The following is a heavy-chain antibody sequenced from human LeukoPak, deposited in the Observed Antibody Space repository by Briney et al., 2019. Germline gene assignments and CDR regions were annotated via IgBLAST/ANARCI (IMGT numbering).Heavy chain of an antibody. Sequence: SVKVSCKASGGTFSSYTISWVRQAPGQGLEWMGRIIPILGIANYAQKFQGRVTITADKSTSTAYMELSSLRSEDTAVYYCARDSVGGNFPGYWGQGTLVTVSS. CDR3: ARDSVGGNFPGY. V-gene: IGHV1-69*04. CDR1: GGTFSSYT. J-gene: IGHJ4*02. D-gene: IGHD4-23*01. CDR2: IIPILGIA.